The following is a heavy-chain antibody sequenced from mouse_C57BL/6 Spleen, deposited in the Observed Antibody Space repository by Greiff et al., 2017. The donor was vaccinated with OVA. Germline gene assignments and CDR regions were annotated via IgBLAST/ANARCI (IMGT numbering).Heavy chain of an antibody. Sequence: EVQLQQSGPELVKPGASVKISCKASGYTFTDYYMNWVKQSHGKSLEWIGDINPNNGGTSYNQKFKGKATLTVDKSSSTAYMELHSLTSEDSAVYYCAREGVGFDYWGQGTTLTVSS. V-gene: IGHV1-26*01. CDR1: GYTFTDYY. J-gene: IGHJ2*01. CDR3: AREGVGFDY. CDR2: INPNNGGT. D-gene: IGHD1-1*01.